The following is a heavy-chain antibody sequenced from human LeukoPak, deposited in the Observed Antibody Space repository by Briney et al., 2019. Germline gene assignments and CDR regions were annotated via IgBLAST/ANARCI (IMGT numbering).Heavy chain of an antibody. CDR1: GGSISSYY. J-gene: IGHJ4*02. CDR2: IYTSGST. D-gene: IGHD5-18*01. CDR3: ARLVNRIQLDYFDY. Sequence: SETLSLTCTVSGGSISSYYWSWLRQPPGKGLEWLGYIYTSGSTNYNPSLKSRVTISVDTSKNQFSLKLSSVTAADTAVYYCARLVNRIQLDYFDYWGQGTLVTVSS. V-gene: IGHV4-4*09.